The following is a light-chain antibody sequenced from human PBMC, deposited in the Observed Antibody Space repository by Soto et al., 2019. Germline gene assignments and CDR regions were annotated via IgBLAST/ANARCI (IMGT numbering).Light chain of an antibody. J-gene: IGLJ2*01. V-gene: IGLV2-23*01. CDR3: CSYAGIEVV. Sequence: QSALTQPASVSGSPGQSITISCTGTSSDVGSYNLVSWYQQHPGKAPKLMIYEGSKRPSGVSNRFSGSKSGNTASLTISGLQAEDEADYYCCSYAGIEVVFGGGTKLTVL. CDR2: EGS. CDR1: SSDVGSYNL.